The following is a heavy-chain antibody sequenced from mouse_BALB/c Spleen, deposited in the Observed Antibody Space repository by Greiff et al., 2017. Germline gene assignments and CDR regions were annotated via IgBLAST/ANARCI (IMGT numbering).Heavy chain of an antibody. J-gene: IGHJ4*01. V-gene: IGHV7-3*02. CDR2: IRNKANGYTT. D-gene: IGHD1-1*02. CDR1: GFTFTDYY. Sequence: EVQRVESGGGLVQPGGSLRLSCATSGFTFTDYYMSWVRQPPGKALEWLGFIRNKANGYTTEYSASVKGRFTISRDNSQSILYLQMNTLRAEDSATYYCARGYGYAMDYWGQGTSVTVSS. CDR3: ARGYGYAMDY.